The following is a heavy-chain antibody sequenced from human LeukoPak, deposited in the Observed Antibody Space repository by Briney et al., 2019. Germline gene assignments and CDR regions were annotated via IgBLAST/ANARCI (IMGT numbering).Heavy chain of an antibody. CDR3: ARGHRSSSYYYYGMDV. V-gene: IGHV3-33*01. D-gene: IGHD6-13*01. Sequence: PGRSLRLSCAASGFTFSSYGMHWVRQAPGKGLEWVAVIWYDGSNKYYADSVKGRFTISRDNSKNTLYLQMNSLRAEDTAVYYCARGHRSSSYYYYGMDVWGQGTTVTVSS. CDR1: GFTFSSYG. J-gene: IGHJ6*02. CDR2: IWYDGSNK.